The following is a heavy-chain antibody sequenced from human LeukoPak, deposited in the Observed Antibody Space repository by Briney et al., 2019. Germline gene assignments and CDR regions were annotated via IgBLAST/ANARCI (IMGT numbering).Heavy chain of an antibody. D-gene: IGHD5-12*01. CDR3: ARIPLGYSGAYYFDY. J-gene: IGHJ4*02. CDR2: ISSSGSV. CDR1: RGSISGSIRSYY. V-gene: IGHV4-4*09. Sequence: PSENLSLTCTVSRGSISGSIRSYYWSWLRQPPGKGLEWIGYISSSGSVNDNPSLRSRVTISVDTSKNQFFLNLSSVSAADTAVYYCARIPLGYSGAYYFDYWGQGTLVTVS.